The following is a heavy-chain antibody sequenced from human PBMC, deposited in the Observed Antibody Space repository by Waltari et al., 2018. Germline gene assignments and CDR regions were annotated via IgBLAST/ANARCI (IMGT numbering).Heavy chain of an antibody. CDR1: GFTFSSYA. CDR3: ARGWDFWSGYYSDFDY. D-gene: IGHD3-3*01. J-gene: IGHJ4*02. Sequence: ASGFTFSSYAMHWVRQAPGKGLEWVAVISYDGSNKYYADSVKGRFTISRDNSKNTLYLQMNSLRAEDTAVYYCARGWDFWSGYYSDFDYWGQGTLVTVSS. V-gene: IGHV3-30-3*01. CDR2: ISYDGSNK.